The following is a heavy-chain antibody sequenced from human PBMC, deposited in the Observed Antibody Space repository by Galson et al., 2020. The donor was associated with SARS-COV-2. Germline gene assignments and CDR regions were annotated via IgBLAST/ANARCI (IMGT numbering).Heavy chain of an antibody. J-gene: IGHJ6*02. D-gene: IGHD7-27*01. V-gene: IGHV3-74*01. CDR2: INSDGSST. CDR1: GITFTSYW. Sequence: GGSLRLSCAASGITFTSYWMHWVRQAPGKGLVWVSRINSDGSSTNYADFVKGRFSISRDNAKNTVYLQMNSLRAEDTAVYYCARGDWGLGAPYYYYGIDVWGQGTTVTVSS. CDR3: ARGDWGLGAPYYYYGIDV.